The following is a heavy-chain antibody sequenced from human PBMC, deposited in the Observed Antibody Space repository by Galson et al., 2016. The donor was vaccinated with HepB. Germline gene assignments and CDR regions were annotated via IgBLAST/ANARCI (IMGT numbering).Heavy chain of an antibody. D-gene: IGHD2-2*01. CDR1: GFIFSDYD. CDR2: IDSAGDT. Sequence: SLRLSCAASGFIFSDYDMHWLRQVTGKSLEWVSAIDSAGDTFYPGSVKGRFTISRENAKNSLYLQMNGLRAGDTAVYYCARALLGGGAGGSDTVAVPSAMDHWGQGTLVTVSS. CDR3: ARALLGGGAGGSDTVAVPSAMDH. V-gene: IGHV3-13*01. J-gene: IGHJ4*02.